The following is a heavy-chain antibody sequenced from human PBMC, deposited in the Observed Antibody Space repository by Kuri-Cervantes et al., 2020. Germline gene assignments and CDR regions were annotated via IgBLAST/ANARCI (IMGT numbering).Heavy chain of an antibody. CDR1: GFTFSSYA. CDR3: AAVLLWLGEYRQIDY. Sequence: GGSLRLSCAASGFTFSSYAMHWVRQAPGKGLEWVAVISYDGSNKYYADSVKGRFTISRDNSKNTLYLQMNSLRAEDTAVYYCAAVLLWLGEYRQIDYWGQGTLVTVSS. J-gene: IGHJ4*02. CDR2: ISYDGSNK. V-gene: IGHV3-30-3*01. D-gene: IGHD3-10*01.